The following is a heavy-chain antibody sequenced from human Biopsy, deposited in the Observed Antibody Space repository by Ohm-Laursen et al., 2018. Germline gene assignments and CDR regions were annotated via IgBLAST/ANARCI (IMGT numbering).Heavy chain of an antibody. CDR2: IYYSGST. Sequence: TLSLTCTVSGGSISSDYWSWIRQTPGKGLEWIGYIYYSGSTNYNPSLKSRVTISVDTSKNQFSLRLYSVTAADTAVYYCARATNSTGWPYYYFYGMDVWGQGTTVTVSS. CDR1: GGSISSDY. J-gene: IGHJ6*02. D-gene: IGHD2/OR15-2a*01. CDR3: ARATNSTGWPYYYFYGMDV. V-gene: IGHV4-59*01.